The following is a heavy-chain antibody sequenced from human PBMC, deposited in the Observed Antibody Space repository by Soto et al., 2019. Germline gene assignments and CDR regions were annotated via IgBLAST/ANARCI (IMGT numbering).Heavy chain of an antibody. J-gene: IGHJ4*02. CDR2: IYYSGST. Sequence: SETLSLTCTVSGGSISSYYCSWIRQPPWKGLEWIGYIYYSGSTNYNPSLKSRVTISVDTSKNQFSLKLSSVTAADTAVYYCARARVSLIYYFDYWGQRTLLAVYS. CDR1: GGSISSYY. CDR3: ARARVSLIYYFDY. D-gene: IGHD2-8*01. V-gene: IGHV4-59*01.